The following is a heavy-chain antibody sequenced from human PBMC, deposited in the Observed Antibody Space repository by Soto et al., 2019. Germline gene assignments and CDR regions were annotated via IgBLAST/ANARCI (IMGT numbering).Heavy chain of an antibody. CDR1: GGSISSGGYY. CDR3: ARVPWFGELITSFDY. Sequence: SETLSLTCTVSGGSISSGGYYWSWIRQHPGKGLEWIGYIYYSGSTYYNPSLKSRVTISVDTSKNQFSLKLSSVTAADTAVYYCARVPWFGELITSFDYWGQGTLVTVSS. CDR2: IYYSGST. V-gene: IGHV4-31*03. J-gene: IGHJ4*02. D-gene: IGHD3-10*01.